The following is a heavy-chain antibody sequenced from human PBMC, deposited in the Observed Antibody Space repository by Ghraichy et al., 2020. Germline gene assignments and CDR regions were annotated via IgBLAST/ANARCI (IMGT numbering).Heavy chain of an antibody. CDR3: ARAGEYYYDSSGYYTY. CDR1: GFTFSSHW. V-gene: IGHV3-7*01. J-gene: IGHJ4*02. D-gene: IGHD3-22*01. Sequence: GGSLRLSCAASGFTFSSHWMSWVRQAPGKGLEWVANIKQDESEIYYVDSVKGRFTISRDNAKNSLYLQMNSLRVEDTAVYYCARAGEYYYDSSGYYTYWGQGTLVTVSP. CDR2: IKQDESEI.